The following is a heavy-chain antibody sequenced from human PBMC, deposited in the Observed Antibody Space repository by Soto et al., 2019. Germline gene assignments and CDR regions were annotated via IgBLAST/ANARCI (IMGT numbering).Heavy chain of an antibody. CDR1: GYSFTSYW. D-gene: IGHD3-10*01. Sequence: ESLKISGKGSGYSFTSYWIGWVRQMPGKGLEWMGIIYPSDSDSRYSPSFQGQVTISADKSISTASLQWSSLKASDTAMYYCARHSMIYVSRRHHYYYRMDVWGQGRTVTVSS. CDR2: IYPSDSDS. J-gene: IGHJ6*02. V-gene: IGHV5-51*01. CDR3: ARHSMIYVSRRHHYYYRMDV.